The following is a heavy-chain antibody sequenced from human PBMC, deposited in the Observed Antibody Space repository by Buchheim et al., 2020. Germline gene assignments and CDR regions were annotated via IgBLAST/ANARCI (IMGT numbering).Heavy chain of an antibody. CDR2: ITSSGGYT. V-gene: IGHV3-23*01. CDR3: AKDVRYCSNNRCDS. Sequence: EVQLLESGGGLVQPGGSLRLSCAASGFTFNTYAMSWVRQAPGKGLEWVSGITSSGGYTLYADSVKGRFTISRDNFKHTLSLQMNSLRDEDTALYYCAKDVRYCSNNRCDSWGQG. D-gene: IGHD2-2*01. CDR1: GFTFNTYA. J-gene: IGHJ5*02.